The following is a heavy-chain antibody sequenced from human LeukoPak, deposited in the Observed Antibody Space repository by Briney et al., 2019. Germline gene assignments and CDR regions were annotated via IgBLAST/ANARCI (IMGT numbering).Heavy chain of an antibody. Sequence: GGSLRLSCAASGFTFSSYGMHWVRQAPGKGLEWVAVISYDGSNKYYADSVKGRFTISRDNSKNTLHLQMNSLRAEDTAVYYCANNYYDSSGLDYWGQGTLVTVSS. D-gene: IGHD3-22*01. CDR3: ANNYYDSSGLDY. CDR1: GFTFSSYG. J-gene: IGHJ4*02. V-gene: IGHV3-30*18. CDR2: ISYDGSNK.